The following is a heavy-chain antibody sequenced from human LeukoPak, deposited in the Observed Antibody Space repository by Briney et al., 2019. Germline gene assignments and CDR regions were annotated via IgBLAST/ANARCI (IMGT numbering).Heavy chain of an antibody. Sequence: EASVKVSCKASGYTFTSYDINWVRQATGQGLEWMGWINPNSGGTNYAQKFQGRVTMTRDTSISTAYMELSRLRSDDTAVYYCARDGGSNYPDYWGQGTLVTVSS. CDR1: GYTFTSYD. CDR2: INPNSGGT. CDR3: ARDGGSNYPDY. V-gene: IGHV1-2*02. D-gene: IGHD4-11*01. J-gene: IGHJ4*02.